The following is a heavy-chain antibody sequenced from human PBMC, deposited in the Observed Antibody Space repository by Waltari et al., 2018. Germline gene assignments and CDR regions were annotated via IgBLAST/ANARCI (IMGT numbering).Heavy chain of an antibody. CDR2: TRNKANSYTT. CDR3: ARDRVDIVATTYFDY. CDR1: GFTFSDHY. D-gene: IGHD5-12*01. Sequence: EVQLVESGGGLVQPGGSLRLSCAASGFTFSDHYMDWVRQAPGKGLKWVGRTRNKANSYTTEYAASVKGRFTISRDDSKNSLYLQMNSLKTEDTAVYYCARDRVDIVATTYFDYWGQGTLVTVSS. V-gene: IGHV3-72*01. J-gene: IGHJ4*02.